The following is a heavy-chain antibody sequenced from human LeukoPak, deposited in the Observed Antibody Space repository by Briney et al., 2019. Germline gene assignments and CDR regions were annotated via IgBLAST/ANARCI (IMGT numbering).Heavy chain of an antibody. CDR1: GFTVSSNC. D-gene: IGHD3-22*01. CDR3: ARGGVVFTSYFDY. V-gene: IGHV3-53*01. J-gene: IGHJ4*02. CDR2: IYSGGST. Sequence: PGGSLRLSCAVSGFTVSSNCMSWVRQAPGKGLEWISVIYSGGSTYYAASVKGRFTISRDNSKNTLYLQMNSLRAEDTAVYYCARGGVVFTSYFDYWGQGTLVTVSS.